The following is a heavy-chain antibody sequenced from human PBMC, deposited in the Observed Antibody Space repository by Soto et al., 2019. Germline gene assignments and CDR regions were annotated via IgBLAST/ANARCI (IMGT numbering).Heavy chain of an antibody. CDR1: GFTFSNYA. D-gene: IGHD2-8*01. V-gene: IGHV3-23*01. CDR3: ALYCTTGVCYLAGRDY. Sequence: EVRLLESGGGLVQPGGSLRLSCAASGFTFSNYAMSWVRQAPGKGLDWVSLITDSGGNTYYTDSVKGRFTISRDNSKNKWFLQMNSLRAEDTAVYYCALYCTTGVCYLAGRDYWGQGALVTVSS. CDR2: ITDSGGNT. J-gene: IGHJ4*02.